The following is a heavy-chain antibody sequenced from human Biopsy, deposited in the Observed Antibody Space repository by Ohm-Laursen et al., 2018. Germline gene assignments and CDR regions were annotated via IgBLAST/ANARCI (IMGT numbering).Heavy chain of an antibody. Sequence: DTPSPTPAVFGGALHGFYLSRIPPPPGEGVGGVWEINHRGSTNYNPSLKSRVTISVDTSKNQFSLKLRSVTAADTAVYYCARDRDRRGWFDPWGQGTLVTVSS. CDR1: GGALHGFY. J-gene: IGHJ5*02. V-gene: IGHV4-34*01. D-gene: IGHD1-14*01. CDR2: INHRGST. CDR3: ARDRDRRGWFDP.